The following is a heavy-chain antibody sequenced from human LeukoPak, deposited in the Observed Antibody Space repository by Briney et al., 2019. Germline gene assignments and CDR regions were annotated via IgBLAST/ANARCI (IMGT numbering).Heavy chain of an antibody. V-gene: IGHV3-74*01. D-gene: IGHD5-18*01. CDR2: ILNDGGST. Sequence: GGSLRLSCAASGFTFNRYWMHCVREAPGEGPVWVAHILNDGGSTSYADSVKGRFTISRDNAKNTLSLQMNSLRAEDTAVYYCVRHNYGYDYWGQGTPVTVSS. CDR1: GFTFNRYW. J-gene: IGHJ4*02. CDR3: VRHNYGYDY.